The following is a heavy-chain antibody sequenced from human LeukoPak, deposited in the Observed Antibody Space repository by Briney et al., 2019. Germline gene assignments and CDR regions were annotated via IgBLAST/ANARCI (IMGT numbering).Heavy chain of an antibody. Sequence: GGSLRLSCAASGLTVSSNCMSWVRQAPGKGLEWVSLIYSGGSTYYADSVKGRFTISRDNSKNTLYLQMNSLRAEDTAVYYCATTWGPSRRFYDYWGQGTLVTVSS. V-gene: IGHV3-53*01. CDR2: IYSGGST. J-gene: IGHJ4*02. CDR1: GLTVSSNC. D-gene: IGHD3-16*01. CDR3: ATTWGPSRRFYDY.